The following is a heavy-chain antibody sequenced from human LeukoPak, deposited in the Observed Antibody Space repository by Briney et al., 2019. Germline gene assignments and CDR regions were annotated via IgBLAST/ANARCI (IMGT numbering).Heavy chain of an antibody. D-gene: IGHD6-13*01. V-gene: IGHV3-21*01. CDR3: ARGAYSSSWNCEH. J-gene: IGHJ1*01. Sequence: PGGSLRLSCAASGFTFSSYTMNWVRQAPGKGREWVSSITSSGSYIYYADSVKGRFTISRDNAKNSLYLQMNSLRVEDTAVYYCARGAYSSSWNCEHWGQGTLVTVSS. CDR2: ITSSGSYI. CDR1: GFTFSSYT.